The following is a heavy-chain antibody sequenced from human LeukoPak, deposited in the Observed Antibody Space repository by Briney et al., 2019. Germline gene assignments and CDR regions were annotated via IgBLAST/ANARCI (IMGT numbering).Heavy chain of an antibody. J-gene: IGHJ5*02. CDR2: IIPIFGTA. D-gene: IGHD3-9*01. CDR1: GGTFSSYA. V-gene: IGHV1-69*05. CDR3: ARDRYDILTGYYQLNWFDP. Sequence: SVKVSCKASGGTFSSYAISWVRQAPGQGLEWMGGIIPIFGTADYAQKFQGRVTITTDESTSTAYMELSSLRSEDTAVYYCARDRYDILTGYYQLNWFDPWGQGTLVTVSS.